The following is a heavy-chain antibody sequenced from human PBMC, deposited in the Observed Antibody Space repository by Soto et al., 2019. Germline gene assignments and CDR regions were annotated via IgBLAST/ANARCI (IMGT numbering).Heavy chain of an antibody. V-gene: IGHV5-51*01. J-gene: IGHJ5*02. CDR1: GYTFATYW. CDR3: ARHNRYSSTWFEGWFDP. CDR2: IYPGDSET. D-gene: IGHD6-13*01. Sequence: GESLKISCKASGYTFATYWIGWVRQLPGKGLEWIGIIYPGDSETRYNPPFEGQVTMSADRSTNTAYLQWSSVKASDTAMYYCARHNRYSSTWFEGWFDPWGQGTLVTVSS.